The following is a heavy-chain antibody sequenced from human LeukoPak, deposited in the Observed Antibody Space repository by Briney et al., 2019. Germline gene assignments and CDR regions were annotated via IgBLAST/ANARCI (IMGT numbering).Heavy chain of an antibody. CDR3: AREKAGPFDY. CDR1: GFTVSNNY. J-gene: IGHJ4*02. V-gene: IGHV3-66*01. CDR2: IYSGGST. Sequence: GGSLRLSCAASGFTVSNNYMNWVRQAPGQGLEWVSVIYSGGSTYYTDSVKGRFTISRDNSKNTLYLQMTSLRAEDTAVYYCAREKAGPFDYWGQGTLVTVSS.